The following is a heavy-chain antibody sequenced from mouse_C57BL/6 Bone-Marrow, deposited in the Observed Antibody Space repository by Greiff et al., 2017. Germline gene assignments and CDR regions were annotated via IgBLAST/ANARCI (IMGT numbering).Heavy chain of an antibody. V-gene: IGHV5-12*01. J-gene: IGHJ2*01. Sequence: EVMLVESGGGLVQPGGSLKLSCAASGFTFSDYYMYWVRQTPEKRLEWVAYISNGGGSTYYPDTVKGRFTISIDNAKNTLYLQMSRLKSEDTAMYYCARRGDPYCFDYWGQGTTLTVSS. CDR3: ARRGDPYCFDY. D-gene: IGHD2-13*01. CDR2: ISNGGGST. CDR1: GFTFSDYY.